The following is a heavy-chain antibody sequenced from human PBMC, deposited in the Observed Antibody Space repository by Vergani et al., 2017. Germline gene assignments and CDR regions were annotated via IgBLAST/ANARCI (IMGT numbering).Heavy chain of an antibody. CDR3: AVDYRDQSHEEAWDYYYDMDV. J-gene: IGHJ6*03. D-gene: IGHD4-11*01. CDR1: GGTFSSYA. V-gene: IGHV1-69*04. Sequence: QVQLVQSGAEVKKPGSSVKVSCKASGGTFSSYAISWVRQAPGQGLEWMGRIIPILGIANYAQKFQGRVTITADKSTSTDYMELSSLRSEDTAVYYCAVDYRDQSHEEAWDYYYDMDVWGKGTTVSVSS. CDR2: IIPILGIA.